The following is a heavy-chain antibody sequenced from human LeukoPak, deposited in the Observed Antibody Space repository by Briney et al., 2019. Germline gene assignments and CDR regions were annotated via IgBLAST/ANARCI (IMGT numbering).Heavy chain of an antibody. CDR1: GGSFSGYY. CDR3: ARRAPRVGATIRPPVGWFDP. Sequence: PSETLSLTCAVYGGSFSGYYWSWIRQPPGKGLEWIGEINHSGSTNYNPSLKSRVTISVDTSKNQFSLKLSSVTAADTAVYYCARRAPRVGATIRPPVGWFDPWGQGTLVTVSS. CDR2: INHSGST. V-gene: IGHV4-34*01. D-gene: IGHD1-26*01. J-gene: IGHJ5*02.